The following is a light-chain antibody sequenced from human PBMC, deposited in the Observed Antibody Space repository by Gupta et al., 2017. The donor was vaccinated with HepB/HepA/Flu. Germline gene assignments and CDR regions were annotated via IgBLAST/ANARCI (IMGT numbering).Light chain of an antibody. CDR2: GKN. Sequence: SSELTQDPAVSVALGQKVRITCQGDSLRSYYASWYQQKPGQAPVLVIYGKNNRPSGIPDRFSGSSSGNTASLTITGAQAEDEADYYCNSRDSSGNHPNWVFGGGTKLTVL. CDR3: NSRDSSGNHPNWV. CDR1: SLRSYY. J-gene: IGLJ3*02. V-gene: IGLV3-19*01.